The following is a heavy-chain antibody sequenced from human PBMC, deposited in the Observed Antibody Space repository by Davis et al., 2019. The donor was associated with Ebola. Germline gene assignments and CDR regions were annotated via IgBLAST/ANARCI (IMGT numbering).Heavy chain of an antibody. CDR3: ARGYSPKCRGGDCVNDF. CDR2: ISAYNGNT. Sequence: ASVKVSCKASGGTFSSYVISWVRQAPGQGLEWMGWISAYNGNTNYAQKLQGRVTMTTDTSTSTAYMELSSLTIDDTAVYYCARGYSPKCRGGDCVNDFWGQGTLVTVST. J-gene: IGHJ4*02. V-gene: IGHV1-18*01. CDR1: GGTFSSYV. D-gene: IGHD2-21*02.